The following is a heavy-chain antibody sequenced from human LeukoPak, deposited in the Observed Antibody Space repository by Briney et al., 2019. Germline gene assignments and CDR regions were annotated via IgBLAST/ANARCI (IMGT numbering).Heavy chain of an antibody. CDR1: GYTFTGYY. Sequence: ASVKVSCKASGYTFTGYYMHWVRQAPGQGLEWMGRINPNSGGTNYAQKFQGRVTMTRDTSISTAYMELSRLRSDDTAVYYCARVVRDGYKTYYFDYRGQGTLVTVSS. CDR3: ARVVRDGYKTYYFDY. J-gene: IGHJ4*02. D-gene: IGHD5-24*01. CDR2: INPNSGGT. V-gene: IGHV1-2*06.